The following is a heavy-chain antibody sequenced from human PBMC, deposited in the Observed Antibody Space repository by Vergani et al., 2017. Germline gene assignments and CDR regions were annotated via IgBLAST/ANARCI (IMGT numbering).Heavy chain of an antibody. Sequence: QVQLQESGPGLVKPSETLSLTCNVSGGSITSFYWTWIRQTPGKGLEWIGNIYHSGTTNYKPSLRSRVTMSVDTSKNQFSLKLRSVTAADTAVYFCARVMYRDEASTGYRLEGMDIWGQGTTVTISS. J-gene: IGHJ6*02. CDR3: ARVMYRDEASTGYRLEGMDI. CDR1: GGSITSFY. D-gene: IGHD3-9*01. CDR2: IYHSGTT. V-gene: IGHV4-59*01.